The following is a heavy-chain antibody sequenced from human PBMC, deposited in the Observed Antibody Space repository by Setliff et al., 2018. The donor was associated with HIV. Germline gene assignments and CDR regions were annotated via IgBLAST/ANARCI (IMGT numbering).Heavy chain of an antibody. D-gene: IGHD1-7*01. Sequence: SETLSLTCTVSGDSIGSSSYYWAWIRQPPGKGLEWIGNIYYSGSTYYNPSLKTRVTISGDTYKRQFSLKMSSVTAADTAVYYCARGDGTKYYYYYYMDVWGKGTTVTVSS. CDR3: ARGDGTKYYYYYYMDV. CDR1: GDSIGSSSYY. J-gene: IGHJ6*03. V-gene: IGHV4-39*07. CDR2: IYYSGST.